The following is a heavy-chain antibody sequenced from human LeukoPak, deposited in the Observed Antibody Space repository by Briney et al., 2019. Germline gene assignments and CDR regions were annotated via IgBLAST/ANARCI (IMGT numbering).Heavy chain of an antibody. CDR2: INAGNGNT. CDR3: ARVSQYCTGTSCHDY. V-gene: IGHV1-3*01. D-gene: IGHD2-2*01. CDR1: GYTFTSYA. J-gene: IGHJ4*02. Sequence: GASVKVSCKASGYTFTSYAMHWVRQAPGQRLEWMGWINAGNGNTKYSQKFQGRVTITRDTSASTAYMELSSLRSDDTAVHYCARVSQYCTGTSCHDYWGQGTLVTVSS.